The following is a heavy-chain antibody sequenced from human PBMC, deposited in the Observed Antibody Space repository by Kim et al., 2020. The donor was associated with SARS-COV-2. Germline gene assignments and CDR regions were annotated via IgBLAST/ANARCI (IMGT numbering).Heavy chain of an antibody. Sequence: YPVYSVTRYTPSFHGQVTISADKSISTAYLQWSSLKASDTAMYYCARIGDYWGQGTLVTVSS. D-gene: IGHD2-15*01. J-gene: IGHJ4*02. CDR3: ARIGDY. CDR2: YPVYSVT. V-gene: IGHV5-51*01.